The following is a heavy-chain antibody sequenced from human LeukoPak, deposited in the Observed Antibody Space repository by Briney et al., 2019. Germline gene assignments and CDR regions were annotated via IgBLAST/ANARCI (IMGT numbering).Heavy chain of an antibody. V-gene: IGHV1-2*02. Sequence: GASVTVSFKASGYTFTGYYMHWVRQAPGQGLEWMGWINPNSGGTNYSQKFQGRVTMTGDTSISTAYMELSRLRSDDTAVYYCARDLSLAVPVQGYWGQGTLVTVSS. CDR1: GYTFTGYY. D-gene: IGHD6-19*01. CDR3: ARDLSLAVPVQGY. J-gene: IGHJ4*02. CDR2: INPNSGGT.